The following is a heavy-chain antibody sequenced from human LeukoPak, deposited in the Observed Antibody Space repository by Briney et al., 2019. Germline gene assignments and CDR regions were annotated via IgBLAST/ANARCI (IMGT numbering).Heavy chain of an antibody. CDR3: AGYVYVWGSILGLDY. V-gene: IGHV3-30-3*01. J-gene: IGHJ4*02. CDR1: GFTFSSYA. Sequence: PGRSLRLSCAASGFTFSSYAMHWVRQAPGKGLEWVAVISYDGSNKYYADSVKGRFTISRDNSKNTLYLQMNSLRAEDTAVYYCAGYVYVWGSILGLDYWGQGTLVTVSS. CDR2: ISYDGSNK. D-gene: IGHD3-16*01.